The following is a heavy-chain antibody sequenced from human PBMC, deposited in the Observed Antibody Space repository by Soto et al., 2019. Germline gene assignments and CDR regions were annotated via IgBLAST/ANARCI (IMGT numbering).Heavy chain of an antibody. CDR2: IYYSGST. V-gene: IGHV4-59*08. CDR3: ARHDRLAYFDY. CDR1: GGSISSYY. D-gene: IGHD6-19*01. Sequence: QVQLQESGPGLVKPSETLSLTCTVSGGSISSYYWSWIRQPPGKGLEWIGFIYYSGSTNYKPSLKSRVTISVDTSKNQFSLKLSSVTAADTAVYYGARHDRLAYFDYWGQGTLVTVSS. J-gene: IGHJ4*02.